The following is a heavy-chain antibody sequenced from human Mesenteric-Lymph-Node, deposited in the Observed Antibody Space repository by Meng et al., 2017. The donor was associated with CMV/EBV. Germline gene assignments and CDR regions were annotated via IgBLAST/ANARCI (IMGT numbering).Heavy chain of an antibody. CDR3: ARDSGVLRFLEWSNYYYYGMDV. CDR1: GYTFTSYG. D-gene: IGHD3-3*01. J-gene: IGHJ6*02. V-gene: IGHV1-18*01. CDR2: ISAYNGNT. Sequence: ASVKVSCKASGYTFTSYGISWVRQAPGQGLEWMGWISAYNGNTNYAQKLQGRVTMTTDTSTSTAYMELRSLRSDDTAVYYCARDSGVLRFLEWSNYYYYGMDVWGQGTTVTVSS.